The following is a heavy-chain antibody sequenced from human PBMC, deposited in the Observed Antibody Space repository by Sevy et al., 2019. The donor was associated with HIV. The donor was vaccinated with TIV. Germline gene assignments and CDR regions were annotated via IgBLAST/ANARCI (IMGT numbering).Heavy chain of an antibody. D-gene: IGHD3-10*01. J-gene: IGHJ4*02. Sequence: GGSLRLSCAASGFTFSSYSMNWVRQAPGKGLEWVSSISSSSSYMYYADSVKGRFTISRDNAKNSLYLQMNSLRAEDTAVYYCARDRYYYGSGSYSRYYFDYWGQGTLVTVSS. CDR3: ARDRYYYGSGSYSRYYFDY. V-gene: IGHV3-21*01. CDR1: GFTFSSYS. CDR2: ISSSSSYM.